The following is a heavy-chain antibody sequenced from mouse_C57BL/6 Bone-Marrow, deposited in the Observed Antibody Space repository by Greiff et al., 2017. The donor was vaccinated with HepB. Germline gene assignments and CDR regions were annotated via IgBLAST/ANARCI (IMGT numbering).Heavy chain of an antibody. CDR3: TDDYDEKFAY. Sequence: EVKVVESGGGLVQPGGSMKLSCVASGFTFSNYWMNWVRQSPEKGLEWVAQIRLKSDNYATHYAESVKGRFTISRDDSKSSVYLQMNNLRAEDTGIYYCTDDYDEKFAYWGQGTLVTVSA. CDR2: IRLKSDNYAT. J-gene: IGHJ3*01. CDR1: GFTFSNYW. D-gene: IGHD2-4*01. V-gene: IGHV6-3*01.